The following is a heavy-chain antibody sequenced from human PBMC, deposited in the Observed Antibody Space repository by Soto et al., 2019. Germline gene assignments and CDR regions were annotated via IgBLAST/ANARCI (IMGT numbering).Heavy chain of an antibody. Sequence: EVQLVESGGGLVQPGGSLRLSCAASGFTFSSYSMNWVRQAPGKGLEWVSYISSSSSMIYYADSVKGRFTISRDNAKNSLYLQMNSLRAEDTAVYYCARHPERIAEIGWFDPWGQGTLVTVSS. CDR3: ARHPERIAEIGWFDP. D-gene: IGHD6-13*01. CDR2: ISSSSSMI. V-gene: IGHV3-48*01. J-gene: IGHJ5*02. CDR1: GFTFSSYS.